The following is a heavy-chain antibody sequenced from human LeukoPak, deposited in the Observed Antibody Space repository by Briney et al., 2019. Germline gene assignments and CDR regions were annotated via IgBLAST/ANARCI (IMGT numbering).Heavy chain of an antibody. D-gene: IGHD3-3*01. V-gene: IGHV1-69*05. CDR2: IIPIFGTT. CDR1: GGTFSNYA. CDR3: ARVHNDFWSGYPYYFDY. Sequence: SVKVSCKASGGTFSNYAISWVRQAPGQGLEWMGGIIPIFGTTNYAQKFQGRVTITTDESTSTAYMELSSLRSEDTAVYYCARVHNDFWSGYPYYFDYWGQGTLVTVSS. J-gene: IGHJ4*02.